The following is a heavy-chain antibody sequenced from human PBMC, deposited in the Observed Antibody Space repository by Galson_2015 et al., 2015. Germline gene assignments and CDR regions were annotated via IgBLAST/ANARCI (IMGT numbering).Heavy chain of an antibody. CDR3: ARTGTYYDILTGYYRETYYYYGMDV. Sequence: SETLSLTCAVYGGSFSGYYWSWIRQPPGKGLEWIGYIYYSGSTNYNPSLKSRVTISVDKSKNQFSLKLSSVTAADTAVYYCARTGTYYDILTGYYRETYYYYGMDVWGQGTTVTVSS. J-gene: IGHJ6*02. CDR2: IYYSGST. V-gene: IGHV4-34*11. D-gene: IGHD3-9*01. CDR1: GGSFSGYY.